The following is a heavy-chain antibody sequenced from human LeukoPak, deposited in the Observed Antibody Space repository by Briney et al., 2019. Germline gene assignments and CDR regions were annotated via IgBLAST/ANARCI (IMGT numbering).Heavy chain of an antibody. CDR3: ARGNGERSYYMDV. V-gene: IGHV4-31*03. CDR2: IYYSGTN. D-gene: IGHD4-17*01. J-gene: IGHJ6*03. Sequence: PSETLSLTCIVSGGSISSGGYYWSWIRQYPGKGLEWIRYIYYSGTNYYNPSLKSRVTISVETSKNQFSLKLNSVTAADTAVYYCARGNGERSYYMDVWGKGTTVTVS. CDR1: GGSISSGGYY.